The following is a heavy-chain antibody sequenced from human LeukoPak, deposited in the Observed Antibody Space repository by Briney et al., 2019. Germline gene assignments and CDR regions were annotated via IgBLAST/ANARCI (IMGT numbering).Heavy chain of an antibody. J-gene: IGHJ4*02. Sequence: SETLSLTCTVSGGSISSYYWSWVRQPPGKGLEWIGYIYYSGSTYYNPSLKSRVTISVDTSKNQFSLKLSSVTAADTAVYYCAGEGFFKLWFVYWGQGTLVTVSS. CDR3: AGEGFFKLWFVY. D-gene: IGHD5-18*01. CDR1: GGSISSYY. CDR2: IYYSGST. V-gene: IGHV4-59*12.